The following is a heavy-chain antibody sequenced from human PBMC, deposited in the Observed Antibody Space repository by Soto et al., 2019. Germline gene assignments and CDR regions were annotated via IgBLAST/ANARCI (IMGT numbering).Heavy chain of an antibody. CDR3: ARDVVGSDYFDS. Sequence: QVQLVQSGAEVRKPGASAKVSCKASGYTFTDYYMHWVRQAPGQGLEWMGWINPKTGGTNYVQKFQGRVTMTRDTSITTAYMELSRLRSDDTAVYYCARDVVGSDYFDSWGQGTLVTVSS. D-gene: IGHD1-26*01. V-gene: IGHV1-2*02. CDR2: INPKTGGT. J-gene: IGHJ4*02. CDR1: GYTFTDYY.